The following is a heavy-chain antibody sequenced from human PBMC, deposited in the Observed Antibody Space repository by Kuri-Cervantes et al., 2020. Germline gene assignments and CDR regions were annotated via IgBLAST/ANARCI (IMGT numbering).Heavy chain of an antibody. Sequence: GESLKISCAASGLTFSSHGMHWVRQAPGKGLEWVAVIWYDGSNKYYADSVKGRFTISRDNAKNSLYLQMNSLRAEDTAVYYCASGTRLRYFDWSPYYGMDVWGQGTTVTVSS. J-gene: IGHJ6*02. D-gene: IGHD3-9*01. CDR3: ASGTRLRYFDWSPYYGMDV. CDR2: IWYDGSNK. CDR1: GLTFSSHG. V-gene: IGHV3-33*03.